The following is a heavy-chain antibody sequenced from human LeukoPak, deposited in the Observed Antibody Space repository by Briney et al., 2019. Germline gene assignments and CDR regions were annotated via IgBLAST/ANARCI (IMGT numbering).Heavy chain of an antibody. Sequence: SETLSLTCTVSGGSISSGFYYWNWIRQPAGKGLEWIGHISTTGSTNYNPSLKSRVTISIDTSKNQFSLKLSSVTAADTAVYYCARDQTSKGDAFDIWGQGTMVTVSS. CDR1: GGSISSGFYY. CDR3: ARDQTSKGDAFDI. CDR2: ISTTGST. V-gene: IGHV4-61*09. J-gene: IGHJ3*02.